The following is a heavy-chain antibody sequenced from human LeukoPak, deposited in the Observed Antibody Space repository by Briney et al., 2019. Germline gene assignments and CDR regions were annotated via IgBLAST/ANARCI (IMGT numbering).Heavy chain of an antibody. CDR3: ARHRCSSTTCSFDS. CDR1: GFTFNNYA. Sequence: PGGSRRLSCAASGFTFNNYAMTWVRQTPGKGPEWVSLISWKGDTTAYAESVRGRFTISRDNAKNSLYLHMNSLRPEDTAFYHCARHRCSSTTCSFDSWGQGSLVTVSS. J-gene: IGHJ4*02. V-gene: IGHV3-20*01. D-gene: IGHD2-2*01. CDR2: ISWKGDTT.